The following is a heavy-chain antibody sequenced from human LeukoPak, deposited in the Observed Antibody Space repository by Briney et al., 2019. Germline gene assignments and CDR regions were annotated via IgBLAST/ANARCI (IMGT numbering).Heavy chain of an antibody. CDR2: ISSSSSYI. CDR3: AREPYCSSTSCQSAAFDY. D-gene: IGHD2-2*01. Sequence: GGSLRLSCAASGFTFSSYSMNWVRQAPGKGLEWVSFISSSSSYIYYADSVKGRFTISRDNAKNSLYLQMNSLRAEDTAVYYCAREPYCSSTSCQSAAFDYWGQGTLVTVSS. CDR1: GFTFSSYS. V-gene: IGHV3-21*01. J-gene: IGHJ4*02.